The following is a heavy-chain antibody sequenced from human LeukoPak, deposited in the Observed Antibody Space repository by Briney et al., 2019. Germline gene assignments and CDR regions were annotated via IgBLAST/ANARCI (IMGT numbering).Heavy chain of an antibody. CDR1: GGSMTNNTFY. V-gene: IGHV4-39*07. CDR3: ARVLIWFGQLQNWFDP. J-gene: IGHJ5*02. CDR2: IYHTGPT. D-gene: IGHD3-10*01. Sequence: SETLSLTCTVSGGSMTNNTFYWGWIRQPPRKGLEWIGSIYHTGPTYYNPSLKSRVTISVDTSKNQFSLRLSSVTAADTAVYYCARVLIWFGQLQNWFDPWGPGTLVTVSS.